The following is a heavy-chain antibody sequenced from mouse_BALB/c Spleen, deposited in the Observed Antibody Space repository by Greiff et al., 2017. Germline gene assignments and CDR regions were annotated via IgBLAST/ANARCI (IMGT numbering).Heavy chain of an antibody. CDR3: ARDGYDY. CDR1: GYTFTDYA. J-gene: IGHJ2*01. V-gene: IGHV1S137*01. Sequence: VKLMESGAELVRPGVSVKISCKGSGYTFTDYAMHWVKQSHAKSLEWIGVISTYYGDASYNQKFKGKATMTVDKSSSTAYMELARLTSEDSAIYYCARDGYDYWGQGTTLTVSS. CDR2: ISTYYGDA. D-gene: IGHD1-2*01.